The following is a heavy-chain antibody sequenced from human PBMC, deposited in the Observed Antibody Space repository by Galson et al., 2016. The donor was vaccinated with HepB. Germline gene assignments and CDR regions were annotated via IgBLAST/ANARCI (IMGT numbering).Heavy chain of an antibody. J-gene: IGHJ6*03. CDR2: IWYDGSNI. D-gene: IGHD2-2*01. CDR1: GFTFGRYA. V-gene: IGHV3-33*01. Sequence: SLRLSCAASGFTFGRYAMHWVRQAPGKGLEWVAVIWYDGSNIYYADSVKGRFTISRDNSKNTLYLQMNSLRAEDTAVYYCAREVGYCTSTSCEGHMDVWGKGTTVTVSS. CDR3: AREVGYCTSTSCEGHMDV.